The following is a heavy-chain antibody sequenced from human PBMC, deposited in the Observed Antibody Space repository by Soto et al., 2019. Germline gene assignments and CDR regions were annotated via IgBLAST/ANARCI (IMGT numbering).Heavy chain of an antibody. CDR2: SSGFNGQT. V-gene: IGHV1-18*01. J-gene: IGHJ4*02. CDR3: ARVDPRGVAVVRDY. Sequence: QVQLVQSGPEVKKPGASVKVSCKASGNTFASHGVSWVRQAPGQGLEWMGWSSGFNGQTNYALKFQGRVTLTTDTSTSTAYMELRSLRSDDTAVFFCARVDPRGVAVVRDYWGQGTLVTVSS. CDR1: GNTFASHG. D-gene: IGHD3-10*01.